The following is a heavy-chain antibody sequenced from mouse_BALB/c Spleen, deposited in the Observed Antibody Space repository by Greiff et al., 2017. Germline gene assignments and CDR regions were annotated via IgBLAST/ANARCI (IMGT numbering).Heavy chain of an antibody. D-gene: IGHD2-1*01. Sequence: VQLQQSGAELAKPGASVKMSCKASGYTFTSYWMHWVKQRPGQGLEWIGYINPSTGYTEYNQKFKDKATLTADKSSSTAYMQLSSLTSEDSAVYYCARGGYGNYYFDYWGQGTTLTVSS. V-gene: IGHV1-7*01. J-gene: IGHJ2*01. CDR3: ARGGYGNYYFDY. CDR1: GYTFTSYW. CDR2: INPSTGYT.